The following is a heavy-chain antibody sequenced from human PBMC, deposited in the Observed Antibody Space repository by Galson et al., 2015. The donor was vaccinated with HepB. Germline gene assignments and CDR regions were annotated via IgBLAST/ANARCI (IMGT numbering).Heavy chain of an antibody. J-gene: IGHJ4*02. Sequence: SLRLSCAASGFTFSSYGMRWVRQAPGKGLEWVAVIWYDGSKEYYEDFVEGRFAISRDNSKNTLYLQMNNLRAEDTAVYYCARAQINMMVGYFDPWGQGALVTVSS. CDR1: GFTFSSYG. D-gene: IGHD3-22*01. CDR2: IWYDGSKE. V-gene: IGHV3-33*01. CDR3: ARAQINMMVGYFDP.